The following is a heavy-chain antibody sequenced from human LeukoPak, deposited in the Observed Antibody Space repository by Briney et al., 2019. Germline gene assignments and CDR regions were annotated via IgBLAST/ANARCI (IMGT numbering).Heavy chain of an antibody. D-gene: IGHD1-26*01. Sequence: GGPLRLSCAASGFTFSSYSMNWVRQAPGKGLEWVSSISSSSSYIYYADSVKGRFTISRDNAKNSLYLQMNSLRAEDTAVYYCARVLASGSYSANYFDYWGQGSLVTVSS. V-gene: IGHV3-21*01. CDR2: ISSSSSYI. CDR1: GFTFSSYS. CDR3: ARVLASGSYSANYFDY. J-gene: IGHJ4*02.